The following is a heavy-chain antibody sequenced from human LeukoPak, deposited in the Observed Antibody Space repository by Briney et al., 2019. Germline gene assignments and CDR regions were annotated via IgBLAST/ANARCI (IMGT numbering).Heavy chain of an antibody. CDR3: ARDPPSTIPEYYFDY. D-gene: IGHD4/OR15-4a*01. J-gene: IGHJ4*02. CDR2: ISYDGSNK. V-gene: IGHV3-30*01. CDR1: GFTFSSYA. Sequence: TGGSLRLSCAASGFTFSSYAMHWVRQAPGKGLEWVAVISYDGSNKYYADSVKGRLTISRDNSKNTLYLQMNSLRAEDTAVYYCARDPPSTIPEYYFDYWGQGTLVTVSS.